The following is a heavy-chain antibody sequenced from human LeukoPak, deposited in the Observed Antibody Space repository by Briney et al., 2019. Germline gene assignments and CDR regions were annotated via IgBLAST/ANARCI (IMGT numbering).Heavy chain of an antibody. Sequence: GGSLRLSCAASGFTFSSYAMSWVRHAPGKGLEWVSAISGSGGSTYYADSVKGRFTISRDNSKNTLYLQMNSLRAEDTAVYYCAKKGYDFWSGPDYWGQGTLVTVSS. CDR3: AKKGYDFWSGPDY. J-gene: IGHJ4*02. D-gene: IGHD3-3*01. CDR2: ISGSGGST. CDR1: GFTFSSYA. V-gene: IGHV3-23*01.